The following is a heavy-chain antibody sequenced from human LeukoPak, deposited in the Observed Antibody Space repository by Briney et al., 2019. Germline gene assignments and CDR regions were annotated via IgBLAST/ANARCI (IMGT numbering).Heavy chain of an antibody. Sequence: GGSLRLSCAASGFTFSSYSMNWVRQAPGKGLEWVSYISSSSSTIYYADSVKGRFTISRDNAKNSLYLQMNSLRAEDTAFYYCARAQLAVAGRFDFWGQGTLVTVSS. CDR2: ISSSSSTI. J-gene: IGHJ4*02. V-gene: IGHV3-48*04. D-gene: IGHD6-19*01. CDR1: GFTFSSYS. CDR3: ARAQLAVAGRFDF.